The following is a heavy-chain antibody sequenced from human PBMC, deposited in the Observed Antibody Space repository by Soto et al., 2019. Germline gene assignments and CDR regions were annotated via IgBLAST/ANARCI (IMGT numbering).Heavy chain of an antibody. V-gene: IGHV4-30-4*01. J-gene: IGHJ5*02. D-gene: IGHD2-2*01. CDR1: GGSISSGGYF. Sequence: PLETLSLTYTVSGGSISSGGYFWSWIRQPPGKGLEWIGYIYYSGSTYYNPSLKSRVTISVDTSKNQSSLKLSSLTAADTAVYYCAREREADCSSTSCYVIPGNWFDPWGQGTLVTVSS. CDR2: IYYSGST. CDR3: AREREADCSSTSCYVIPGNWFDP.